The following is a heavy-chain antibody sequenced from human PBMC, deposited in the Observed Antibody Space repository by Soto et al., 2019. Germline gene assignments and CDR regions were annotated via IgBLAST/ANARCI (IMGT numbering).Heavy chain of an antibody. CDR2: IYYSGST. CDR3: ARGYSSGWSFFDY. J-gene: IGHJ4*02. CDR1: GGSISSGGYY. V-gene: IGHV4-31*03. D-gene: IGHD6-19*01. Sequence: SLSLTCTVSGGSISSGGYYWSWILQHPGKGLEWIGYIYYSGSTYYNPSLKSRVTISVDTSKNQFSLKLSSVTAADTAVYYCARGYSSGWSFFDYWGQGTLVTVSS.